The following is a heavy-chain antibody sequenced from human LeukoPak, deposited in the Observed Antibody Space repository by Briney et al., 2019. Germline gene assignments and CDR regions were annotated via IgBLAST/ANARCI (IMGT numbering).Heavy chain of an antibody. CDR2: TYYRSKWYN. Sequence: SQTLSLTCAISGDSVSSNSAAWNWIRQSPSRGLEWLGRTYYRSKWYNDYALSMKSRITINPDTSKNQFSLQLNSVTPEDTAVYYCARDGGRIAAAPPLDYWGQGTLVTVSS. CDR1: GDSVSSNSAA. D-gene: IGHD6-13*01. CDR3: ARDGGRIAAAPPLDY. V-gene: IGHV6-1*01. J-gene: IGHJ4*02.